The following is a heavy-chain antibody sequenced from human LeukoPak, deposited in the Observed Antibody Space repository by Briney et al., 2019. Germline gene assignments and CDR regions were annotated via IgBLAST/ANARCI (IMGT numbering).Heavy chain of an antibody. CDR1: GGSISSYY. V-gene: IGHV4-59*01. Sequence: SETLSLTCTVSGGSISSYYWSWIRQPPGKGLEWIGYIYYSGSTNYNPSLKSRVTMSVDTSKNQFSLKLSSVTAADTAVYYCARGPYYYDSSGSFDYWGQGTLVTVSS. D-gene: IGHD3-22*01. CDR2: IYYSGST. CDR3: ARGPYYYDSSGSFDY. J-gene: IGHJ4*02.